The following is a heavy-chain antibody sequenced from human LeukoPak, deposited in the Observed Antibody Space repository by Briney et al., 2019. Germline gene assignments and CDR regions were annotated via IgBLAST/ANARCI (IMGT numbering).Heavy chain of an antibody. V-gene: IGHV4-59*08. CDR2: IYYSGST. J-gene: IGHJ4*02. CDR3: ARVDYDSSGYFDY. D-gene: IGHD3-22*01. CDR1: GGSFSSYY. Sequence: PSETLSLTCAVYGGSFSSYYWSWIRQPPGKGLVWIGYIYYSGSTNYNPSLKSRVTMSIDTSKNQFSLKVTSVTAADTAVYYCARVDYDSSGYFDYWGQGTPVTVSS.